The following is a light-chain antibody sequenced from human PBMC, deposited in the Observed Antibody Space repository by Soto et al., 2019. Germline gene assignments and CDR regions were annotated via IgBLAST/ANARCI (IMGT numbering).Light chain of an antibody. J-gene: IGLJ2*01. V-gene: IGLV2-14*01. Sequence: QSVLTQPASVSGSPGQSITISCTGTTSDIGGFNYVSWYQQHPGKAPKLMIYEVNNRPSGVSNRFSGSKSGNTASLTISGLQAEDEADYYCTSYSSSSTYVLFGGGTKVTVL. CDR3: TSYSSSSTYVL. CDR1: TSDIGGFNY. CDR2: EVN.